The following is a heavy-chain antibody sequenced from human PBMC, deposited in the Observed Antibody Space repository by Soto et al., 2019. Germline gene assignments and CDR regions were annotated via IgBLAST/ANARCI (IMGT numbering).Heavy chain of an antibody. V-gene: IGHV4-30-4*01. CDR3: ARDPKKWNPEGDCFDP. J-gene: IGHJ5*02. CDR2: IYYSGST. D-gene: IGHD1-1*01. CDR1: GGSISSGDYY. Sequence: SETLSLTCTVSGGSISSGDYYWSWIRQPPGKGLEWIGYIYYSGSTYYNPSLKSRVTISVDTSKNQFSLKLSSVTAADTAVYYCARDPKKWNPEGDCFDPWGQGTLVTVSS.